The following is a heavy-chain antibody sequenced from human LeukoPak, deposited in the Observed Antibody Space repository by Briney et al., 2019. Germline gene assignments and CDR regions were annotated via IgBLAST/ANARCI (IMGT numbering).Heavy chain of an antibody. Sequence: GGSLRLSCAVSGFTVTVNYMSWVRQAPGKGLEWVSAISGSGGSTYYADSVKGRFTISRDNSKNTLYLQMNSLRAEDTAVYYCAKDRASGYYYDSSGYGYFDYWGQGTLVTVSS. D-gene: IGHD3-22*01. V-gene: IGHV3-23*01. J-gene: IGHJ4*02. CDR3: AKDRASGYYYDSSGYGYFDY. CDR1: GFTVTVNY. CDR2: ISGSGGST.